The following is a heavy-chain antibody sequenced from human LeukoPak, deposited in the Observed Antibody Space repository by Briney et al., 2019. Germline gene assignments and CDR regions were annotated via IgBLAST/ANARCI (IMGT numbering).Heavy chain of an antibody. D-gene: IGHD3-10*02. V-gene: IGHV4-38-2*01. J-gene: IGHJ4*02. CDR3: ARVLSVPYLLDS. Sequence: PSETLSLTSAISGDSTTRGYYWAWLRQSPGKGLEWIATFFQSHKSFYNASLESRVTMSLDTSKSQFSLNLTSVTAADTAVYYCARVLSVPYLLDSWGRGTQVTVSS. CDR1: GDSTTRGYY. CDR2: FFQSHKS.